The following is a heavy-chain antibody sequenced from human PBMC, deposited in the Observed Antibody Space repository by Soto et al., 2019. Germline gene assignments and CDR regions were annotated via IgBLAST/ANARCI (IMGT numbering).Heavy chain of an antibody. CDR2: IYYSGST. V-gene: IGHV4-59*08. CDR1: GGSISSWY. CDR3: ARRYGSAIDF. D-gene: IGHD1-26*01. Sequence: SETLSLTCTVSGGSISSWYWSWIRQPPGKGLEWIGYIYYSGSTNYNPSLKSRVTISVDTSKNQSSLKLSSVTAADTAVYYCARRYGSAIDFWGQGTLVTVSS. J-gene: IGHJ4*02.